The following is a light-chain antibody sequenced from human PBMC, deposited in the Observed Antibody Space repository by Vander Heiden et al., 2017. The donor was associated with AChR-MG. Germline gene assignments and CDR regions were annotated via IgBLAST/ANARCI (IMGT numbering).Light chain of an antibody. CDR3: CSDAGSYAYV. CDR2: DVR. J-gene: IGLJ1*01. CDR1: SSDVGGYNY. Sequence: QSALTQPRSVSGSPGQSVAISCTGTSSDVGGYNYVSWYQQHPGKAPKLMIYDVRKRPSGVPDRFSGSKSGNTASLTISVLQAEDEADYYCCSDAGSYAYVFGTGTKVTVL. V-gene: IGLV2-11*01.